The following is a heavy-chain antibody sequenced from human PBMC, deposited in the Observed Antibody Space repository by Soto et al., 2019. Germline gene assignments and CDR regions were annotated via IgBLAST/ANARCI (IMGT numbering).Heavy chain of an antibody. D-gene: IGHD3-22*01. CDR2: IYPGDSDT. V-gene: IGHV5-51*01. Sequence: GESLKISCKGSGYSFTSYWIGWVRQMPGKSLERMGIIYPGDSDTRYSPSFQGQVTISADKSISTAYLQWSSLKASDTAMYYCASVADYYDSSGYAFDIWGQGTMVTVSS. CDR1: GYSFTSYW. J-gene: IGHJ3*02. CDR3: ASVADYYDSSGYAFDI.